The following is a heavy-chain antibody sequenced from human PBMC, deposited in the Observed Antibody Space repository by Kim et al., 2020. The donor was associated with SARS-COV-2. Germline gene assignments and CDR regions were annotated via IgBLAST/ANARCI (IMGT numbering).Heavy chain of an antibody. CDR2: IYHSGST. V-gene: IGHV4-4*02. CDR1: GGSISSSNW. J-gene: IGHJ6*02. D-gene: IGHD3-10*01. Sequence: SETLSLTCAVSGGSISSSNWWSWVRQPPGKGLEWIGEIYHSGSTNYNPSLKSRVTISVDKSKNQFSQKLSSVTAADTAVYYCASARREGRENSITMVRGVRFGYYGMDVWGQGTTVTVSS. CDR3: ASARREGRENSITMVRGVRFGYYGMDV.